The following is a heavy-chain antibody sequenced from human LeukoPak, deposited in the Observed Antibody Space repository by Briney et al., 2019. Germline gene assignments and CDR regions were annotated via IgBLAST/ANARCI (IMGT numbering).Heavy chain of an antibody. J-gene: IGHJ4*02. Sequence: PGGSLRLSCAASGFIVGHNYMSWVRQAPGKGLEWVSVIYSGGSTYYADSVKGRFTISRDNSKNTLYLQMNSLRAEDTAVYYCARRAVYWGQGTLVTVSS. V-gene: IGHV3-53*01. CDR3: ARRAVY. D-gene: IGHD6-25*01. CDR2: IYSGGST. CDR1: GFIVGHNY.